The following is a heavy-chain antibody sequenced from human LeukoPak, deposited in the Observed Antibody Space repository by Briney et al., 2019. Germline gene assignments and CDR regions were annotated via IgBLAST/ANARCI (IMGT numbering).Heavy chain of an antibody. D-gene: IGHD3-22*01. CDR3: ARKGGSGYSFCDY. Sequence: GGPRRLSCAASGFTFSTFGMHGVRQAPGKGLEGLATVYFDGSNKYYADSVKVRFTISRDNSKNTLYLQKNSLRAEDTAVYYCARKGGSGYSFCDYWGQGTLVTVSS. J-gene: IGHJ4*02. CDR2: VYFDGSNK. CDR1: GFTFSTFG. V-gene: IGHV3-33*01.